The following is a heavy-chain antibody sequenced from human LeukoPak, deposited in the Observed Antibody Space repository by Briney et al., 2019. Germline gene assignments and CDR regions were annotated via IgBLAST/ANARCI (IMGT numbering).Heavy chain of an antibody. Sequence: ASVKVSCKASGYTFTSYDINWVRQATGQGLEWMGWMNPNSGNTGYAQKFQGRVTMTRNTSMSTAYMELSSLRSEDTAVYYCAREAQLLYYYYMDVWGKGTTVTVSS. D-gene: IGHD2-2*01. J-gene: IGHJ6*03. CDR2: MNPNSGNT. CDR1: GYTFTSYD. CDR3: AREAQLLYYYYMDV. V-gene: IGHV1-8*01.